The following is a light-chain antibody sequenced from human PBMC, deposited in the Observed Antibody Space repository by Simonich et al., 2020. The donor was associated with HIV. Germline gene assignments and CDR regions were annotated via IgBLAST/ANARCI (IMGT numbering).Light chain of an antibody. V-gene: IGLV6-57*03. CDR3: QSYDSSNHVV. J-gene: IGLJ2*01. Sequence: NFMLTPPHSVSESPGKTITISCTRSSASIASNYVQWYQQRPGSAPTTVIYEDNQRPSGVPDRFSGSIDSSSNSASLTISGLKTEDGADYYCQSYDSSNHVVFGGGTKLTVL. CDR2: EDN. CDR1: SASIASNY.